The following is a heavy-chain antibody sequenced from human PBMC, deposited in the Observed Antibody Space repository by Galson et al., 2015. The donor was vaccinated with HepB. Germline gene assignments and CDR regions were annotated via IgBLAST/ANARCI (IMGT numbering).Heavy chain of an antibody. D-gene: IGHD6-19*01. J-gene: IGHJ4*02. CDR1: GGSISSDY. V-gene: IGHV4-59*01. CDR2: IYDSGST. Sequence: SETLSLTCTVSGGSISSDYWTWIRQPPGKGLEFIGYIYDSGSTKYNPSLRGRVTISVDTSKSHFSLKLTSVTATETAVYYCARAVAGRYFDYWGQGILVTVSS. CDR3: ARAVAGRYFDY.